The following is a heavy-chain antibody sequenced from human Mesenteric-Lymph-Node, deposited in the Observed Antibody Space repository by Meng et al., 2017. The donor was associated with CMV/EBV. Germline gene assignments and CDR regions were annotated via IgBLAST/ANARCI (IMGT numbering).Heavy chain of an antibody. CDR3: ARSLPGDDFWSGYYRVYFDY. Sequence: LSCAVYGGSFSGYYWSWIRQPPGKGLEWIGEINHSGSTNYNPSLKSRVTISVDTSKNQFSLKLSSVTAADTAVYYCARSLPGDDFWSGYYRVYFDYWGQGTLVTVSS. J-gene: IGHJ4*02. D-gene: IGHD3-3*01. CDR2: INHSGST. CDR1: GGSFSGYY. V-gene: IGHV4-34*01.